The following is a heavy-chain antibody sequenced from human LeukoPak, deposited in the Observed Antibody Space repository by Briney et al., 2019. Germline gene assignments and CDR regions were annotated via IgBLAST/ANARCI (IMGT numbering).Heavy chain of an antibody. CDR3: ARDLPPASSGYYFDAFEI. Sequence: SETLSLTCTVSGGSISGYYWSWIRQPAGKGLEWIGRIYTSGSTNYNPSLKSRVTMSVDTSKNQFSLKLSSVTAADTAVYYCARDLPPASSGYYFDAFEIWGQGTMVTVSS. CDR2: IYTSGST. CDR1: GGSISGYY. J-gene: IGHJ3*02. D-gene: IGHD3-22*01. V-gene: IGHV4-4*07.